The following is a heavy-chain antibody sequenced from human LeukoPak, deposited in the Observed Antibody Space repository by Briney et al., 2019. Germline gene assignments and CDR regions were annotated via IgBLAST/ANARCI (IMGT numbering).Heavy chain of an antibody. CDR2: IKQDGSDK. V-gene: IGHV3-7*01. Sequence: GGSLRLSCAASGFSFSTYWMSWVRQAPGKGLEWVANIKQDGSDKFYADSMKGRFTISRDNAKNSVYLQMDSLRVEDTAVYYCTRDYRGKDVWGRGTTVTVSS. CDR1: GFSFSTYW. CDR3: TRDYRGKDV. D-gene: IGHD3-16*02. J-gene: IGHJ6*02.